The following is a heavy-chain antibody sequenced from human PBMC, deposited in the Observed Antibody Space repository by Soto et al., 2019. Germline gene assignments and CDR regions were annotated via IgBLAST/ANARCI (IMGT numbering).Heavy chain of an antibody. V-gene: IGHV3-74*01. D-gene: IGHD2-15*01. CDR2: IKGDGSGI. CDR1: GFILSAYW. J-gene: IGHJ5*02. Sequence: EVQLLESGGGLVPPGGSLRLSCAASGFILSAYWMHWVRQAPGKGLVWVSRIKGDGSGISYADSVKGRFTISRDNVKKTLYLQMNSLRAEDKAVYYCARAICSGGRCFLLDLWGQGTLVTVSS. CDR3: ARAICSGGRCFLLDL.